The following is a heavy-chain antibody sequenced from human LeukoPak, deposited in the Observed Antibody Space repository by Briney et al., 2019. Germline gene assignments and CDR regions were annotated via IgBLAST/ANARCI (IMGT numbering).Heavy chain of an antibody. CDR2: IKSKTDGGTT. J-gene: IGHJ4*02. CDR1: GFTFSNAW. D-gene: IGHD3-10*01. Sequence: GGSLRLSCAASGFTFSNAWMSWVRQAPGKGLEWVGRIKSKTDGGTTDYAAPVKGRFTISRDDSKNTLYLQMNSLKTEDTAVYYCTTEDIRWFGDPFDYWGQGTLVTVSS. CDR3: TTEDIRWFGDPFDY. V-gene: IGHV3-15*01.